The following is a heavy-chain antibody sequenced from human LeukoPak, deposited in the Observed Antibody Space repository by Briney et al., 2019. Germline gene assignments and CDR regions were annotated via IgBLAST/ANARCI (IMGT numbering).Heavy chain of an antibody. D-gene: IGHD1-1*01. Sequence: SETLSLTCTVSGGSISSYYWSWIRQPPGKGLEWLGYIYYSGSTNYNPSLKSRVTISVDTSKNQFSLKLSSVTAADTAVYYCARAPEGTGGAFDIWGQGTMVTVSS. J-gene: IGHJ3*02. CDR3: ARAPEGTGGAFDI. V-gene: IGHV4-59*01. CDR1: GGSISSYY. CDR2: IYYSGST.